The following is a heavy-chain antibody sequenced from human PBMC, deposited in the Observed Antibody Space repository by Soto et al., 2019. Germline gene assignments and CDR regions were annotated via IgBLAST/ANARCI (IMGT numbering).Heavy chain of an antibody. CDR1: GYTFTSYY. CDR3: TRSIITTAGTDAFDL. CDR2: ISPSSGGT. D-gene: IGHD6-13*01. J-gene: IGHJ3*01. V-gene: IGHV1-46*03. Sequence: QVQLVQSGAEVKKPGASVRVSCKASGYTFTSYYIHWVRQAPGQGPEWMGMISPSSGGTDYAQKFQGRVTMTRDTSTSTVYMELSSLRSEDTAVYFGTRSIITTAGTDAFDLWGQGTLVTVS.